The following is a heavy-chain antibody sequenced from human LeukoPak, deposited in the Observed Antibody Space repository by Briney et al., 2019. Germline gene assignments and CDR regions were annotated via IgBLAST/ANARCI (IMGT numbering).Heavy chain of an antibody. CDR2: ISSSGNSI. V-gene: IGHV3-48*04. CDR1: GFTFSGYG. CDR3: ARGRFGSC. J-gene: IGHJ1*01. D-gene: IGHD6-13*01. Sequence: PGGSLRLSCAASGFTFSGYGMNWVRQAPGKGLEWVSYISSSGNSIYYADSVKGRFTISRDNAKNSLYLQMNSLRAEDMAVYYCARGRFGSCWGQGTLVTVSS.